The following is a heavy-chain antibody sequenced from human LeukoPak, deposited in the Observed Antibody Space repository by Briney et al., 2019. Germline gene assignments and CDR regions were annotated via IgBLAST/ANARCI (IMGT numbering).Heavy chain of an antibody. CDR3: ASTSGYCSGGNCYSAFDY. CDR2: IYSSGST. J-gene: IGHJ4*02. Sequence: SDTLSLTCTVSGGSVSTYYWNWIRQPPGKGLEWIGYIYSSGSTNYNPSLKSRLTITVDTSNNQFSLKLSSVTAADTAVYYCASTSGYCSGGNCYSAFDYWGQGTLVTVSS. V-gene: IGHV4-59*02. CDR1: GGSVSTYY. D-gene: IGHD2-15*01.